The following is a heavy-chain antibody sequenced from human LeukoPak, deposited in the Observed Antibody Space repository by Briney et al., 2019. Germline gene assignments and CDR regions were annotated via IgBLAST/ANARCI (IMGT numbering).Heavy chain of an antibody. J-gene: IGHJ1*01. CDR2: INPNSGGT. V-gene: IGHV1-2*06. Sequence: ASVKVSCKASGYTFTGYYMHWVRQAPGQGLEWMGRINPNSGGTNYEQKFQGRVTMTRDTSISTAYMELSRLRSDDTAVYYCARVGVRYGDFPNWGQGTLVTVSS. CDR1: GYTFTGYY. CDR3: ARVGVRYGDFPN. D-gene: IGHD4-17*01.